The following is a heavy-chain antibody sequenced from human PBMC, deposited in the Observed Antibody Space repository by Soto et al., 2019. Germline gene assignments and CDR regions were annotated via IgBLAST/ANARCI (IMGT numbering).Heavy chain of an antibody. V-gene: IGHV3-30*18. J-gene: IGHJ5*02. D-gene: IGHD3-22*01. CDR2: ISHYGSNK. CDR1: GFTFSSYG. Sequence: SGGSLSLSCAASGFTFSSYGVHGVREAPGRGLEWVAVISHYGSNKYYADSVKGRFTISRDNPKNTLYLQMNSLRAEDTAVYYCAKDIDSSGYYSNWFDPWGQGTLVTVSS. CDR3: AKDIDSSGYYSNWFDP.